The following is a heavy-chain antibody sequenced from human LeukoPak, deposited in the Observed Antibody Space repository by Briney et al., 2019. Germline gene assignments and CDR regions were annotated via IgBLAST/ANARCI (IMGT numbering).Heavy chain of an antibody. CDR2: IYTSGST. J-gene: IGHJ4*02. CDR1: GGSISSYY. D-gene: IGHD1-26*01. CDR3: ARGDGDWGGTFYFDY. V-gene: IGHV4-4*07. Sequence: SETLSLTCTVSGGSISSYYWSWIRQPAGKGLEWIGRIYTSGSTNYNPSLKSRVTISVDTSKNQFSLKLSSVTAADTAVYYCARGDGDWGGTFYFDYWGQGTLVTVSS.